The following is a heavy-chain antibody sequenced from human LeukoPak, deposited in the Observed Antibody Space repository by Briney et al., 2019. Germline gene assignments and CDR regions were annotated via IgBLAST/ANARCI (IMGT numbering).Heavy chain of an antibody. D-gene: IGHD1-26*01. CDR3: AKPTHSWELLPFDY. J-gene: IGHJ4*02. CDR2: ISWDGGST. V-gene: IGHV3-43D*03. CDR1: GFTFDDYA. Sequence: GGSLRLSCAASGFTFDDYAMHWVRQAPGKGLEWVSLISWDGGSTYYADSVKGRFTISRDNSKNSLYLQMNSLRAEDTAVYYCAKPTHSWELLPFDYWGQGTLVTVSS.